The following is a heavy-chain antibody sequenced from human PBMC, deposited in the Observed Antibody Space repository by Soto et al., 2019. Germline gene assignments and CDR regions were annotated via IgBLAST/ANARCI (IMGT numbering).Heavy chain of an antibody. CDR2: ISGSGGST. J-gene: IGHJ6*02. V-gene: IGHV3-23*01. Sequence: GGSLRLSCAASGFTFSSYAMSWVRQAPGKGLEWVSAISGSGGSTYYADSVKGRFTISRDNSKNTLYLQMNSLRAEDTAVYYCAKDSKSWAPGPSGDYYYYYGMDVWGQGTTVPVSS. D-gene: IGHD6-13*01. CDR3: AKDSKSWAPGPSGDYYYYYGMDV. CDR1: GFTFSSYA.